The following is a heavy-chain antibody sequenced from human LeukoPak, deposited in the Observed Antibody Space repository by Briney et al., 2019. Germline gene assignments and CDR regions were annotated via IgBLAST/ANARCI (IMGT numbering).Heavy chain of an antibody. CDR2: ISYIGST. CDR3: ARDLVTVTKGFDI. Sequence: PSETLSLTCSVSDDSFSSHYWTWIRQPPGKGLEWIGYISYIGSTNYNPSLKSRVTISIDTSKNQFSLKLSSVTAADTAVYYCARDLVTVTKGFDIWGQGTMVSVSS. CDR1: DDSFSSHY. J-gene: IGHJ3*02. D-gene: IGHD4-17*01. V-gene: IGHV4-59*11.